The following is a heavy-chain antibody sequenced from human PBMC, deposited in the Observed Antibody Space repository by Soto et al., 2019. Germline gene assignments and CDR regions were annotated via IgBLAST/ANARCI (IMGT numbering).Heavy chain of an antibody. CDR2: INPNSGGT. J-gene: IGHJ6*02. D-gene: IGHD3-10*01. CDR3: ARDGGVLLHNGMDV. CDR1: GYTFTVYY. V-gene: IGHV1-2*04. Sequence: QVQLVQSGAEVKKPGASVKVSCKASGYTFTVYYMHWVRQAPGQGLEWMGWINPNSGGTNDEQKFQGWVTMTMDTYISTAYMELSRLRSDDTAVYYGARDGGVLLHNGMDVWGQGTTVTVSS.